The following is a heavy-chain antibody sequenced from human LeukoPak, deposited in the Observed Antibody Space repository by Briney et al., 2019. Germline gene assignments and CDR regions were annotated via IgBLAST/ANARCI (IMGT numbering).Heavy chain of an antibody. D-gene: IGHD2-15*01. Sequence: PGGSLRLSCAASGFTFSSCGMHWVRQAPGKGLEWVAFIRYDGSNKYYADSVKGRFTISRDNSKNTLYLQMNSLRAEDTAVYYCAKDQGGCFYHYYMDVWGKGTTVTVSS. CDR3: AKDQGGCFYHYYMDV. CDR1: GFTFSSCG. J-gene: IGHJ6*03. CDR2: IRYDGSNK. V-gene: IGHV3-30*02.